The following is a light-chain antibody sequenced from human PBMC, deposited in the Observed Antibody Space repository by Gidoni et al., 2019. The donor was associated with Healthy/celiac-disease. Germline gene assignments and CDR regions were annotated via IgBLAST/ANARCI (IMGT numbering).Light chain of an antibody. CDR1: QSLLHSNGYNY. Sequence: DIVMTQSRLSLPVTPGEPASISCMSSQSLLHSNGYNYLDWYLQKPGQSPQLLIYLGSNRASGVPDRFSGSGSGTDFTLKISRVEAEDVGVYYCMQALQTPLTFGGGTKVEIK. J-gene: IGKJ4*01. CDR2: LGS. CDR3: MQALQTPLT. V-gene: IGKV2-28*01.